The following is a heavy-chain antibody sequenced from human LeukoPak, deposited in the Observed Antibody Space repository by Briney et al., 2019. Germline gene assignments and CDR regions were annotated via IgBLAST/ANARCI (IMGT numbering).Heavy chain of an antibody. V-gene: IGHV1-8*03. CDR3: ARGVEMATIRAFDY. CDR1: GYTFTSYD. D-gene: IGHD5-24*01. J-gene: IGHJ4*02. Sequence: ASVKVSCKASGYTFTSYDINWVRQATGQGLEWMGWMNPNSGNTGYAQKFQGRVTITRNTSISTAYMELSSLRSEDTAVYYCARGVEMATIRAFDYWGQGTLVTVSS. CDR2: MNPNSGNT.